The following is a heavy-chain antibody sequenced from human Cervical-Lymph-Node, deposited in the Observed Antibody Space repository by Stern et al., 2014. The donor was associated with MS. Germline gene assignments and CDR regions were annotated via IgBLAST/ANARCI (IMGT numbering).Heavy chain of an antibody. CDR2: IIPLFGAA. Sequence: QVQLVQSGAEVKRPGSSVTVSCKSSGDTFSDHSISWVRRAPGHGLEWVGGIIPLFGAADYEQMFQGRVTITADESTTTAYMELSSLRSEDTAIYYCARGAYCGGDCYWGWFDSWGQGTLVTVSS. J-gene: IGHJ5*01. CDR1: GDTFSDHS. D-gene: IGHD2-21*02. CDR3: ARGAYCGGDCYWGWFDS. V-gene: IGHV1-69*01.